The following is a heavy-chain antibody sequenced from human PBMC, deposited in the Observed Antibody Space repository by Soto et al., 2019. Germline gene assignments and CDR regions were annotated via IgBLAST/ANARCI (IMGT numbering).Heavy chain of an antibody. CDR1: GFTFSGYA. CDR3: AKLDFWNSYYGLDV. CDR2: ISGSDGST. J-gene: IGHJ6*02. Sequence: GGSLRLSCAASGFTFSGYAMSWVCQAPGKGLEWVSSISGSDGSTYYADSVKGRFSISRDKSKNTLYLQMNSLRAEDTAIYYCAKLDFWNSYYGLDVWGQGTTVTVSS. V-gene: IGHV3-23*01. D-gene: IGHD3-3*01.